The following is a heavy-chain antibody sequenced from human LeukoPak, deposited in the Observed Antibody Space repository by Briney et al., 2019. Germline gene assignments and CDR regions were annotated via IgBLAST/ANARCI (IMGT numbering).Heavy chain of an antibody. CDR2: ISSSSSII. D-gene: IGHD2-2*01. J-gene: IGHJ4*02. CDR1: GFTFNNYG. V-gene: IGHV3-48*01. CDR3: ARVGRYCSSTNCYFAY. Sequence: GGSLRLSRAASGFTFNNYGVNWVRQAPGKGLEWVSYISSSSSIIYYADPVKGRFTISRDNAKNSLYLQMNSLRAEDTAVYYCARVGRYCSSTNCYFAYWGQGTLLTVSS.